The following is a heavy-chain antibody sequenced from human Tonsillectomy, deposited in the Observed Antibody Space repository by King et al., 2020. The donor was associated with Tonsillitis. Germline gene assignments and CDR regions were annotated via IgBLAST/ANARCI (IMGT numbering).Heavy chain of an antibody. D-gene: IGHD2-15*01. V-gene: IGHV3-30*02. CDR1: GLILSDFG. Sequence: VQLVESGGGVVQPGGSLKLSCEASGLILSDFGVHWVRQRPGKGLEWVAFMRYDGVSKYYADSVKGRFTVSSDNSKNTLFLQMTSLRPEDTAVYFCSSNGSSLLASDGFDMWGQGTVVTVSS. CDR3: SSNGSSLLASDGFDM. J-gene: IGHJ3*02. CDR2: MRYDGVSK.